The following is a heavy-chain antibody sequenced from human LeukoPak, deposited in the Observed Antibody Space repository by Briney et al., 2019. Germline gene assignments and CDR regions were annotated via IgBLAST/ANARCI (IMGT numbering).Heavy chain of an antibody. Sequence: PSETLSLTCTVSGGSISSVVYYWNWIRQPAGKGLEWIGRISTSVNPNYNPSLKSRLTISVVTSKNQFSLKLNSVTAADTAVYYCARAPGGRRAYYMDVWGKGTTVTVSS. D-gene: IGHD3-16*01. CDR2: ISTSVNP. V-gene: IGHV4-61*02. J-gene: IGHJ6*03. CDR3: ARAPGGRRAYYMDV. CDR1: GGSISSVVYY.